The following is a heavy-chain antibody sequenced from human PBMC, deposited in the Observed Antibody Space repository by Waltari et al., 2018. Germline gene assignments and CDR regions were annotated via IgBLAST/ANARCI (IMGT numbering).Heavy chain of an antibody. Sequence: EVQLLESGGGLVQPGGSLRLSCAASGFTFSSYAMSWVRQAPGKGLEWVSAISGSGGSTYYADSVKGLFTISRDNSKNTLYLQMNSLRAEDTAVYYCAKGGSRGVTIFGVSYGMDVWGQGTTVTVS. CDR1: GFTFSSYA. J-gene: IGHJ6*02. D-gene: IGHD3-3*01. V-gene: IGHV3-23*01. CDR3: AKGGSRGVTIFGVSYGMDV. CDR2: ISGSGGST.